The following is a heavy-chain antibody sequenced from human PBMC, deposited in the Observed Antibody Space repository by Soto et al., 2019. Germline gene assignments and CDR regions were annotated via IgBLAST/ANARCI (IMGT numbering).Heavy chain of an antibody. D-gene: IGHD3-22*01. CDR1: GFSVNDNY. V-gene: IGHV3-53*01. J-gene: IGHJ4*02. CDR3: TKLWGYYFES. Sequence: LRLSCTASGFSVNDNYMAWARQAPGKSPEWVAVIFTRGTAHYADSVTGRFTFSRDNSKRTLNLQLNNLRAEDTAVYYCTKLWGYYFESWGQGTLVTVSS. CDR2: IFTRGTA.